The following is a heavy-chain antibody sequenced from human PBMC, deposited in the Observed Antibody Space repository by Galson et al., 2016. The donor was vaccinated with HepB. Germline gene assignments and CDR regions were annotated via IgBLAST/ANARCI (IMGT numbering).Heavy chain of an antibody. V-gene: IGHV4-4*02. D-gene: IGHD5-18*01. CDR3: ASYRYQVHWYFDL. J-gene: IGHJ2*01. CDR1: GGSISTDDW. Sequence: ETLSLTCTVSGGSISTDDWWTWVRLPPGKGLEWIGEVFQSGSTNYNPSLKSRVTISLDKSMNLFSLTLTSVTAADTAVYYCASYRYQVHWYFDLWGRGTPVTVSS. CDR2: VFQSGST.